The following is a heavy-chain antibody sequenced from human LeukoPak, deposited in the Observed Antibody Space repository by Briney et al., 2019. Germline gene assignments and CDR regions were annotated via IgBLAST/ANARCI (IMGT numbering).Heavy chain of an antibody. D-gene: IGHD4-23*01. CDR3: ARPDDYGGKPSAFDI. V-gene: IGHV5-51*01. CDR1: GXTFITYC. J-gene: IGHJ3*02. CDR2: IYPGDSDT. Sequence: NRGESLKISFKGSGXTFITYCIGWVRQMPGKGVEWMGIIYPGDSDTRYSPSFQGRVTISADKSISTAYLQWSSLKASDTAMYYCARPDDYGGKPSAFDIWGQGTRVTVSS.